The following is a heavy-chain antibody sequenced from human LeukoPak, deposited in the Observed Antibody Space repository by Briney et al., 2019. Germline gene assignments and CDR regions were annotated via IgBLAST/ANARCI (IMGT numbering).Heavy chain of an antibody. J-gene: IGHJ6*04. CDR2: IIPMYGTA. D-gene: IGHD5-12*01. Sequence: SVKVSCKASGDTFDSHALSWVRQAPGQGLEWMGAIIPMYGTADYVQMFQGRVAIIADKSTSTAYMELNSLTSEDTAVYYCAIAQNNHGYVYFGMDVWGKGTTVTVSS. CDR1: GDTFDSHA. V-gene: IGHV1-69*06. CDR3: AIAQNNHGYVYFGMDV.